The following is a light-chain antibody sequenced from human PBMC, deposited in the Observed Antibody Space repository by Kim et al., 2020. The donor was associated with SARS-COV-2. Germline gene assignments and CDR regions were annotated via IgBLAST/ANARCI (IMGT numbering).Light chain of an antibody. CDR3: QQRSDWRLT. Sequence: LSPGERATLSCRARQSVSRYLAWYQQKPGQAPRLLIYDASNRATGIPARFSGSGSGTDFTLTISNLEPEDFAVYYCQQRSDWRLTFGGGTKVDIK. J-gene: IGKJ4*01. V-gene: IGKV3-11*01. CDR1: QSVSRY. CDR2: DAS.